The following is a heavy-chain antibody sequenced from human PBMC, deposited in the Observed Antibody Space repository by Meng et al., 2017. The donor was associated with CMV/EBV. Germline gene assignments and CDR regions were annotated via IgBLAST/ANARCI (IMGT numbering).Heavy chain of an antibody. CDR2: IWFDRGNK. CDR1: GFTFSNFG. J-gene: IGHJ3*02. Sequence: GESLKISCAASGFTFSNFGMHWARQAPGKGLEWVAVIWFDRGNKYYGDSVKGRFTISRDNSKNTLYLQMNSLRAEDTAVYYCVKGGYSYGLNDAFDIWGQGTMVTVSS. CDR3: VKGGYSYGLNDAFDI. V-gene: IGHV3-33*06. D-gene: IGHD5-18*01.